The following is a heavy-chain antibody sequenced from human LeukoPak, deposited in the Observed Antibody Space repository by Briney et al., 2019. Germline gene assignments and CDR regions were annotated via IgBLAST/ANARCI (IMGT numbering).Heavy chain of an antibody. CDR2: IYTSGSA. D-gene: IGHD6-6*01. V-gene: IGHV4-4*08. Sequence: SETLSLTCTVSGVSISDYYWSWIRQPPGKGLEWVGYIYTSGSADYNPSLKSRVTISLDTSKQQFSLNLTSVTAADTAVYYCASQRGGQLMNWGQGTLVTVSS. CDR1: GVSISDYY. CDR3: ASQRGGQLMN. J-gene: IGHJ4*02.